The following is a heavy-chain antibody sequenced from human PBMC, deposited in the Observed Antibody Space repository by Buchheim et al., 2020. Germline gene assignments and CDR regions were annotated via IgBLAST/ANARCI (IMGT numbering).Heavy chain of an antibody. CDR3: VRDLFEWQLLSPAY. D-gene: IGHD3-9*01. CDR2: INSDGVTT. CDR1: GFTFNFNW. J-gene: IGHJ4*02. Sequence: EVQLVESGGGVVQPGGSLRPSCAASGFTFNFNWMHWVRQTPEKGLVWVSHINSDGVTTKYADSVRGRFTISRDNARNTLYLQMNSLGAEDTGIYYCVRDLFEWQLLSPAYWGQGTL. V-gene: IGHV3-74*01.